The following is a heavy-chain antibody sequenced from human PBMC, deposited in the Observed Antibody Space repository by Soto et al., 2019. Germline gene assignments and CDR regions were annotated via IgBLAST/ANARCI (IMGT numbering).Heavy chain of an antibody. CDR3: ARDVEGMPEAKYYFDY. J-gene: IGHJ4*02. V-gene: IGHV3-33*01. CDR2: IWYDGGNK. Sequence: GGSLRLSCAASGFTFSSYGMHWVRQAPGKGLEWVAVIWYDGGNKYYADSVKGRFTISRDNSKNTLYLQMNSLRAEDTAVYYCARDVEGMPEAKYYFDYWGQGTLVTAPQ. CDR1: GFTFSSYG. D-gene: IGHD2-15*01.